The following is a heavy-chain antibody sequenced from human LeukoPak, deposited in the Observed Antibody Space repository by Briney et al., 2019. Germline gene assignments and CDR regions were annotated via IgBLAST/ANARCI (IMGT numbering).Heavy chain of an antibody. CDR1: GGSTSGGGYN. V-gene: IGHV4-31*03. CDR3: AMDSSGFGYFDY. J-gene: IGHJ4*02. D-gene: IGHD3-22*01. Sequence: SQTLSLTCSVSGGSTSGGGYNWSWIRQHPGKGLEWIGYIYYSGSTYYNPSLKGRVTISVETSKNQFSLKLSSVTAADTAVYYRAMDSSGFGYFDYWGQGTLVTVSS. CDR2: IYYSGST.